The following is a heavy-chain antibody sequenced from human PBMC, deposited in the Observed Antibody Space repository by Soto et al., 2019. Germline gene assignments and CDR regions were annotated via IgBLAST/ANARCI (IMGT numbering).Heavy chain of an antibody. CDR3: ARVAYCSSISCYILFDY. V-gene: IGHV6-1*01. Sequence: SQTLSLTCAISGDSVSSNSAAWNWIRQSPSRGLEWLGRTYYRSKWYNDYAVSVKSRITINPDTSKNQFSLQLNSVTPEDTAVYYCARVAYCSSISCYILFDYWGQGALVPVSS. D-gene: IGHD2-2*02. CDR2: TYYRSKWYN. J-gene: IGHJ4*02. CDR1: GDSVSSNSAA.